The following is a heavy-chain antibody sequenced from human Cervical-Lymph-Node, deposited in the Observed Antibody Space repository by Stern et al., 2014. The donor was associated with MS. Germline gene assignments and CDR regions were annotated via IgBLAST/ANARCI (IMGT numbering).Heavy chain of an antibody. Sequence: QLQLQESGPGLVKPSETLTLTCTVSGASISRYYWNWIRRPPGKGLEWIGYGSYSGRTDYNTSLKSRVNLTVDKSTNQVSLKLTSVTAADTAVYYCAREHSVDTSLMLDYWGQGTLVTVSS. CDR1: GASISRYY. CDR2: GSYSGRT. V-gene: IGHV4-59*01. D-gene: IGHD5-18*01. J-gene: IGHJ4*02. CDR3: AREHSVDTSLMLDY.